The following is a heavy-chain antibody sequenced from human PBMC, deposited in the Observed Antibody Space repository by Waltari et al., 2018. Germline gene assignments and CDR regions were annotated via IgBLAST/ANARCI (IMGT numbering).Heavy chain of an antibody. Sequence: QVQLQQWGAGLLKPSETLSLTCAVHGGSFSGYYWSWIRQPPGKGLEWIGEINHSVSTNYHPSLTRRVTISVDTSKNQFSLKLSSVTAADTAVYYCARAGRYKQQLVGAGYNWFDPWGQGTLVTVSS. J-gene: IGHJ5*02. CDR3: ARAGRYKQQLVGAGYNWFDP. V-gene: IGHV4-34*01. CDR2: INHSVST. CDR1: GGSFSGYY. D-gene: IGHD6-13*01.